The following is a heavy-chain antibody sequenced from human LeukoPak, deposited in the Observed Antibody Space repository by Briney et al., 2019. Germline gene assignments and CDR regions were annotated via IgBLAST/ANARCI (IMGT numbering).Heavy chain of an antibody. CDR1: GFTFSSYS. CDR3: AKDHNVDTAMGY. Sequence: GGSLRLSCAASGFTFSSYSMNWVRQAPGKGLEWVSAISGSGGSTYYADSVKGRFTISRDNSKNTLYLQMNSLRAEDTAVYYCAKDHNVDTAMGYWGQGTLVTVSS. J-gene: IGHJ4*02. CDR2: ISGSGGST. V-gene: IGHV3-23*01. D-gene: IGHD5-18*01.